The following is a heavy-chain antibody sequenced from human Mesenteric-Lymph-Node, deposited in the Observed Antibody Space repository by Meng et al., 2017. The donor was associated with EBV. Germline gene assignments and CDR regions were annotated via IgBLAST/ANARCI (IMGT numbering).Heavy chain of an antibody. CDR2: ISPFNGNT. V-gene: IGHV1-18*01. Sequence: HVQLVQSGAEVKKPGAAVKVTCKASGYTFSAYGISWVRQAPGQGLEWMGWISPFNGNTNYAQNLQDRVTMTTDTSTTTAYMELRNLRSDDTAVYYCARDVLGSGDYWGQGTLVTVSS. J-gene: IGHJ4*02. CDR3: ARDVLGSGDY. D-gene: IGHD5-12*01. CDR1: GYTFSAYG.